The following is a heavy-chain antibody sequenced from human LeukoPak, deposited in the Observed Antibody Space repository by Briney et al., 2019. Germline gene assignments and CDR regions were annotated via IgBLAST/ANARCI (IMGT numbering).Heavy chain of an antibody. Sequence: SEALSLTCTVSGGSISSGSYYWSWIRQPAGKGLEWIGRIYTSGSTNYNPSFKSRVTISVDTSKNQFSLKLSSVTAADTAVYYCARRRYTSGYLDYWGQGTLVTVSS. V-gene: IGHV4-61*02. J-gene: IGHJ4*02. CDR3: ARRRYTSGYLDY. CDR2: IYTSGST. D-gene: IGHD3-22*01. CDR1: GGSISSGSYY.